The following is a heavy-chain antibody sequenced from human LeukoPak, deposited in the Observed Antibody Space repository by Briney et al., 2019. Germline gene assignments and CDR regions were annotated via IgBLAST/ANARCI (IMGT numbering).Heavy chain of an antibody. D-gene: IGHD3-22*01. CDR3: ASHDSSGYYYV. J-gene: IGHJ6*02. V-gene: IGHV3-21*01. Sequence: GRSLRLSCAASGFTFSRHWMYWVRQAPGKGLEWVSSISSSSSYIYYADSVKGRFTISRDNAKNSLYLQMNSLRAEDTAVYYCASHDSSGYYYVWGQGTTVTVSS. CDR1: GFTFSRHW. CDR2: ISSSSSYI.